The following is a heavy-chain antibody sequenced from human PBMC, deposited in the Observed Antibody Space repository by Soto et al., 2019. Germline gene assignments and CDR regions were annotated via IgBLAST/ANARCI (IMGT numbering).Heavy chain of an antibody. V-gene: IGHV3-21*06. CDR1: GFTLSNYR. CDR3: GREKEDEGSSSLRVYYGVDV. J-gene: IGHJ6*02. CDR2: INSRADYT. Sequence: EVQLVESGGGPVKSGQSLRLSCVASGFTLSNYRMTWVRQGPGKGLEWVSSINSRADYTHYTESVKGRFTISRDNAKNSMYLHMNSLRAEDAAVYYCGREKEDEGSSSLRVYYGVDVWGQGTTVIVSS. D-gene: IGHD6-6*01.